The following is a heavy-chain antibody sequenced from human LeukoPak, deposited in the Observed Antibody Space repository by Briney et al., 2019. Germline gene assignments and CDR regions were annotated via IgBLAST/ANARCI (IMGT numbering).Heavy chain of an antibody. Sequence: APVTVSCKASGHTFANYYLHWVRQAPGQGLEWMGWISPNNGDTNYAQKFQGRVTLTWDTSFNTAYMDLSRLTSDDTAIYYCARENYGGDFEYWGQGALVTVSS. CDR2: ISPNNGDT. V-gene: IGHV1-2*02. J-gene: IGHJ4*02. CDR1: GHTFANYY. D-gene: IGHD4-23*01. CDR3: ARENYGGDFEY.